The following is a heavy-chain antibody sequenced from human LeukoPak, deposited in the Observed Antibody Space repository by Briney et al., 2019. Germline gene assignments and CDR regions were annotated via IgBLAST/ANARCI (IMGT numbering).Heavy chain of an antibody. Sequence: SPSETLSLTCTVSSASISTYYWSWIRQPAGKGLEWIGRMYNTGSTNYNPSLKSRVTMSVDTSKNQLSLRLSSVTAADTAVYYCARDNGGDYWYSDIWGRGTLVTVSS. CDR2: MYNTGST. V-gene: IGHV4-4*07. D-gene: IGHD2-21*01. CDR1: SASISTYY. J-gene: IGHJ2*01. CDR3: ARDNGGDYWYSDI.